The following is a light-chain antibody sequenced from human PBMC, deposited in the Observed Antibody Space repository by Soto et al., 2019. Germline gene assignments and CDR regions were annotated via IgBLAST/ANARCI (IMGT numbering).Light chain of an antibody. V-gene: IGKV2-30*02. J-gene: IGKJ5*01. Sequence: DVVMTQSPLSLSVTLGQPASISCRSNQSLVRSVGIAYFTWFQQRPGRSPRRLIYKVSNRDSGVPARFSGIGSGTDFALKISRLESEDVAVYYCMQVTHCPITFGQGTQLEIK. CDR3: MQVTHCPIT. CDR1: QSLVRSVGIAY. CDR2: KVS.